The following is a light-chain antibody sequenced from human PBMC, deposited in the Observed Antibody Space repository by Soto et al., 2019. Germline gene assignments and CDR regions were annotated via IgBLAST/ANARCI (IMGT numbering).Light chain of an antibody. V-gene: IGLV2-14*03. J-gene: IGLJ1*01. CDR2: EVS. Sequence: QSALTQPASVSGSPGQSIAISCTGTSSAIGAYDYVSWYQQHPDKAPKLMIYEVSNRPSGVSNRFSGSKSVNTATLTISGLQAEDEADYYCSSHTSSNTRIFGTGTKLTVL. CDR3: SSHTSSNTRI. CDR1: SSAIGAYDY.